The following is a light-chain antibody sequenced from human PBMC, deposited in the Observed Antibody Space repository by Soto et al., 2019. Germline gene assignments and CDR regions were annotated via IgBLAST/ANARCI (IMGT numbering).Light chain of an antibody. CDR1: QSVGSS. CDR2: DAS. J-gene: IGKJ4*01. Sequence: EIVLTQSPATLSLSPGERATLSCRASQSVGSSLAWYQQKPGQAPRLLIYDASNKAPGIPAMFSGSGSWTDFTLTINSLVPEDFAVYYCQQRSNWPAITFGGGTKVEIK. V-gene: IGKV3-11*01. CDR3: QQRSNWPAIT.